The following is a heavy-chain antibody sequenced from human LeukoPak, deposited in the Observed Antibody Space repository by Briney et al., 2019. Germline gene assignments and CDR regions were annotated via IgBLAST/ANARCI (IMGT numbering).Heavy chain of an antibody. D-gene: IGHD3-10*01. CDR2: IYSGGST. J-gene: IGHJ4*02. V-gene: IGHV3-66*01. CDR1: GFTVSSNY. Sequence: PGGSLRLSCAASGFTVSSNYTSWVRQAPGKGLEWVSVIYSGGSTYYADSVKGRFTISRDNSKNTLYLQMNSLRAEDTAVYYCARGSDYGSGSSDYWGQGTLVTVSS. CDR3: ARGSDYGSGSSDY.